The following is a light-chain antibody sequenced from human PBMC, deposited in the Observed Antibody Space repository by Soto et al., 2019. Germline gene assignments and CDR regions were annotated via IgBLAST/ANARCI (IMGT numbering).Light chain of an antibody. Sequence: DIVLTSSPATLSLSPGERATLSCRASQSVSSYLAWYQQKPGQAPRLLIYDASNRATGIPARFSGSGSGTDFTLTISSLEPEDFAVYYCQQRSNWPLPLTFGGGTKVDIK. J-gene: IGKJ4*01. CDR1: QSVSSY. CDR3: QQRSNWPLPLT. V-gene: IGKV3-11*01. CDR2: DAS.